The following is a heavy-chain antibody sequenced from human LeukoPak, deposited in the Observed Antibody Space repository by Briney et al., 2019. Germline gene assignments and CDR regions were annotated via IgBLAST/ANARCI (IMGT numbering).Heavy chain of an antibody. CDR1: GGSISSYY. V-gene: IGHV4-4*07. D-gene: IGHD6-19*01. J-gene: IGHJ4*02. CDR3: ARIRSSGWGPNFDY. CDR2: IYTSGST. Sequence: PSETLSLTCTVSGGSISSYYWSWIRQPAGKGLEWIGRIYTSGSTNYNPSLKSRVTMSVDTSKNQFSLKLSSVTAADTAVYYCARIRSSGWGPNFDYWGQGTLVTVSS.